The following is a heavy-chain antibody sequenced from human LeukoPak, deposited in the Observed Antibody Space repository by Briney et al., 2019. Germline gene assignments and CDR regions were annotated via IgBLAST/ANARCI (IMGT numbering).Heavy chain of an antibody. CDR3: ARVGTYGSGSYLSWLDY. V-gene: IGHV4-59*01. Sequence: SETLSLTCTVSGGSISSYYWSWIQQPPGKGLEWIGYINYSWSTNYNPSLKSRVTISVDTSKNQFSLKLSSVTAADTAVYYCARVGTYGSGSYLSWLDYWGQGTLVTVSS. J-gene: IGHJ4*02. CDR1: GGSISSYY. CDR2: INYSWST. D-gene: IGHD3-10*01.